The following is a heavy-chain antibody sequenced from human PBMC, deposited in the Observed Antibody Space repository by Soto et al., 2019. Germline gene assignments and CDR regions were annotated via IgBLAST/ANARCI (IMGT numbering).Heavy chain of an antibody. CDR2: ISGSGGTK. J-gene: IGHJ4*02. Sequence: GGSLRLSCAASGFTFSSYAMSWVRQAPGKGLEWVSAISGSGGTKYYGDSVKGRFTISRDNSKNTLYLQMNSLRAEDTAVYYGAKDVRTPSFWYFDYWGQGTLVTVSS. D-gene: IGHD3-3*01. CDR1: GFTFSSYA. V-gene: IGHV3-23*01. CDR3: AKDVRTPSFWYFDY.